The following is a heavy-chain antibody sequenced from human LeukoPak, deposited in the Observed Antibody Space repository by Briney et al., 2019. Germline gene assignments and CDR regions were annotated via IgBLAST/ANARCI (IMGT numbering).Heavy chain of an antibody. V-gene: IGHV1-46*01. CDR2: INPSGGST. D-gene: IGHD3-22*01. J-gene: IGHJ4*02. Sequence: ASVKVSCKASGYTFTNYYIHWVRQAPGQGLEWMGIINPSGGSTSYAQKFQGRVTMTRDTSTSTVYMELSSLRSEDTAVYYCARDLYDSSGYYSPTPDYWGQGTLVTVSS. CDR1: GYTFTNYY. CDR3: ARDLYDSSGYYSPTPDY.